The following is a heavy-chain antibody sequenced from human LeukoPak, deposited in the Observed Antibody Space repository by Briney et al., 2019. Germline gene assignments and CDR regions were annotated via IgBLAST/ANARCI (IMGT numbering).Heavy chain of an antibody. CDR2: LSDSGGST. V-gene: IGHV3-23*01. D-gene: IGHD5-18*01. J-gene: IGHJ4*02. CDR3: AKDLSGYSYGTGISG. CDR1: GFTFTTYA. Sequence: PGGSLRLSCAASGFTFTTYAMSWVRQAPGKGLEWVSGLSDSGGSTYYADSVKGRFTISRDNSKNTLYLQMNSLRAEDTAVYYCAKDLSGYSYGTGISGWGQGTLVTVSS.